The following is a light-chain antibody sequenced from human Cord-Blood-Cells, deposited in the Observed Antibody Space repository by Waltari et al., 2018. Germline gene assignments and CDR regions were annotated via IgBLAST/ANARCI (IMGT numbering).Light chain of an antibody. V-gene: IGKV1-5*03. CDR1: QSISSW. CDR2: KAS. J-gene: IGKJ1*01. CDR3: QQYKSYSWT. Sequence: DIQMTQSPSTLSASVGDRVTITCLASQSISSWLAWYQQKPGKAPKPLIYKASSLESGVPSRFSGSGSGTEFTLTISSLQPYDFATYYCQQYKSYSWTFGQGTKVEIK.